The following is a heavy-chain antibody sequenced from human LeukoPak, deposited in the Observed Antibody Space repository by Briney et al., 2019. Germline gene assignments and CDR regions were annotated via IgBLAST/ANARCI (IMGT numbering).Heavy chain of an antibody. CDR2: IYYSGTS. Sequence: PSETLPLTCTVSGGSISRGGYYWSWIRQHPGKGLEWIGHIYYSGTSFYNPSLTTRVTISVDTSKTQFSMKLTSVNDAETAVYYCARIERSSYSLGFDYWGQGTLVTVSS. V-gene: IGHV4-31*03. D-gene: IGHD6-6*01. CDR1: GGSISRGGYY. CDR3: ARIERSSYSLGFDY. J-gene: IGHJ4*02.